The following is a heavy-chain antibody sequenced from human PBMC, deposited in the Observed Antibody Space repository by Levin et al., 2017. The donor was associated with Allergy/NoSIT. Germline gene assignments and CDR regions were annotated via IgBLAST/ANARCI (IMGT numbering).Heavy chain of an antibody. V-gene: IGHV3-30-3*01. CDR2: KSYDGSYK. J-gene: IGHJ3*01. CDR3: ARVTPSYVTVRGAFDF. Sequence: GGSLRLSCAGSGFIFSSYAIHWVRQAPGKGLEWVAGKSYDGSYKYYADSVKGRFTISRDNSENTVYLQMNGLRPEDTAVYYCARVTPSYVTVRGAFDFWGQGTIVIVSS. CDR1: GFIFSSYA. D-gene: IGHD4-17*01.